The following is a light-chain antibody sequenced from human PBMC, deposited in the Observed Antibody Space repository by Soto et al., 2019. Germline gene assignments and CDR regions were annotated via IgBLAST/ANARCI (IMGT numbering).Light chain of an antibody. V-gene: IGLV1-44*01. CDR3: AVWGNNLNGPGV. CDR1: GSTIGSNT. CDR2: SND. Sequence: QSVLTQPPSASGPPGQRVTISSSGSGSTIGSNTVDWYQQLPGTVPKLLIYSNDQRPLGVPDRFSVSRSGTSASLAISGLQADDEGIYYCAVWGNNLNGPGVFGGGTQLTVL. J-gene: IGLJ3*02.